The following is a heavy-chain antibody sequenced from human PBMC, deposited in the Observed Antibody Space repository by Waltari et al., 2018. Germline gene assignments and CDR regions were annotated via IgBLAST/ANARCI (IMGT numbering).Heavy chain of an antibody. V-gene: IGHV4-34*01. CDR2: INHSGST. CDR1: GGSFSGYY. J-gene: IGHJ5*02. Sequence: QVQLQQWGAGLLKPSETLSLTCAVYGGSFSGYYWSWIRQHPGKGLEWIGEINHSGSTNYNPSLKSRVTISVDTSKNQFSLKLSSVTAADTAVYYCASFPSPGDYVWGSYRYSGGPWGQGTLVTVSS. D-gene: IGHD3-16*02. CDR3: ASFPSPGDYVWGSYRYSGGP.